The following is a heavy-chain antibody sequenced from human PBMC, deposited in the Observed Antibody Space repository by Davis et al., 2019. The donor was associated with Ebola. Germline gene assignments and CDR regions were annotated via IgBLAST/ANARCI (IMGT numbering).Heavy chain of an antibody. CDR3: ARAQFPTTSDH. CDR1: GYTFTNYG. D-gene: IGHD1-1*01. J-gene: IGHJ4*02. CDR2: INPHNGNT. V-gene: IGHV1-18*04. Sequence: ASMKVSCKASGYTFTNYGITWVRQAPGQGLEWMGWINPHNGNTNYAQNVQGRVIMTSDTATTTAYMEVGSLRSDDTAVYYCARAQFPTTSDHWGQGTLVTVSS.